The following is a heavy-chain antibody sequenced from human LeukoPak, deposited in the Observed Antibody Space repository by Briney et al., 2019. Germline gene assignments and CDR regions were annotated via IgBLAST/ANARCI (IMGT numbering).Heavy chain of an antibody. CDR1: GGSISSYY. CDR3: ARAHARHDFWSGYPEDFDY. D-gene: IGHD3-3*01. V-gene: IGHV4-59*01. Sequence: SETLSLTCTVSGGSISSYYWSWIRQPPGKGLEWIGYIYYSGSTNYNPSLKSRVTISVDTSKNQFPLKLSSVTAADTAVYYCARAHARHDFWSGYPEDFDYWGQGTLVTVSS. CDR2: IYYSGST. J-gene: IGHJ4*02.